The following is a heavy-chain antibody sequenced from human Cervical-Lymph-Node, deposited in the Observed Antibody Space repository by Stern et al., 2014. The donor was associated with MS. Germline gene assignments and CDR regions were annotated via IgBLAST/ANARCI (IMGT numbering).Heavy chain of an antibody. D-gene: IGHD2-15*01. J-gene: IGHJ6*02. CDR1: GYTFTLYD. V-gene: IGHV1-8*01. CDR3: RSGGTYYYDGMDV. CDR2: MNPNSGNT. Sequence: VQLVESGAEVKKPGASVKVSCKASGYTFTLYDINWVRQATGQGLEWMGWMNPNSGNTGYAQKFQGRITMTRNPSTSTAYMELSSLGSEDTAVYFCRSGGTYYYDGMDVWGQGTTVIVS.